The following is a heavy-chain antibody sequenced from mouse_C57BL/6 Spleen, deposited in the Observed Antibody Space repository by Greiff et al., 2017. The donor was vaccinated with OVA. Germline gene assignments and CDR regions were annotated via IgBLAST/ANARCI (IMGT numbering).Heavy chain of an antibody. D-gene: IGHD2-14*01. CDR3: ARWGYDALFAY. Sequence: LQQPGAELVKPGASVKLSCKASGYTFTSYWMQWVKQRPGQGLEWIGEIDPSDSYTNYNQKFKGKATLTVDTSSSTAYMQLSSLTSEDSAVYYCARWGYDALFAYWGQGTLVTVSA. J-gene: IGHJ3*01. CDR1: GYTFTSYW. CDR2: IDPSDSYT. V-gene: IGHV1-50*01.